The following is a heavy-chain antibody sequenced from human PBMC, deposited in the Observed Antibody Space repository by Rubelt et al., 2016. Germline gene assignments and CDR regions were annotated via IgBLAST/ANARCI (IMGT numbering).Heavy chain of an antibody. CDR1: GFTFSSYS. CDR2: ISGSGGST. CDR3: ARDALMVRGVIPLDY. V-gene: IGHV3-21*01. Sequence: EVQLVESGGGLVKPGGSLRLSCAASGFTFSSYSMNWVRQAPGKGLEWVSAISGSGGSTYYADSVKGRFTISRDNAKNTLYLQMNSLRAEGTAVYYCARDALMVRGVIPLDYWGQGTLVTVSS. J-gene: IGHJ4*02. D-gene: IGHD3-10*01.